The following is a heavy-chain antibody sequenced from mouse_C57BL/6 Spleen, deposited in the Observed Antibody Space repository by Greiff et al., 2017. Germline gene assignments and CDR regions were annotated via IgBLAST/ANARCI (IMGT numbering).Heavy chain of an antibody. CDR3: AYYGSSYEIY. Sequence: VQLQESGPELVKPGASVKISCKASGYAFSSFWMNWVKQRPGKGLEWIGRIYPGDGDTNYNGKLKGKATLTADKSSSTAYMQLSSLTSEDSAVYFCAYYGSSYEIYWGQGTSVTVSS. V-gene: IGHV1-82*01. D-gene: IGHD1-1*01. CDR2: IYPGDGDT. CDR1: GYAFSSFW. J-gene: IGHJ4*01.